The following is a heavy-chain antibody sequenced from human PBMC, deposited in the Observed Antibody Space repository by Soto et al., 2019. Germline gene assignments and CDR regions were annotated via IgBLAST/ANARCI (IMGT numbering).Heavy chain of an antibody. CDR3: ARDGNYGFWSCFWSHLGYYGMDV. D-gene: IGHD3-3*01. V-gene: IGHV1-18*04. J-gene: IGHJ6*02. CDR1: GYTFTSYG. Sequence: ASVKVSCKASGYTFTSYGISWVRQAPGQGLEWMGWISAYNGNTNYAQKLKGRVTMTTDTSTSTAYMELRSLRSDDTTVYYCARDGNYGFWSCFWSHLGYYGMDVWGQGTTVTVSS. CDR2: ISAYNGNT.